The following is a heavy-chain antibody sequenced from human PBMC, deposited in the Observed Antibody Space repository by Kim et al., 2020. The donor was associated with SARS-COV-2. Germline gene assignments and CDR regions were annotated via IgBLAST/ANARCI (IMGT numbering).Heavy chain of an antibody. Sequence: GGSLRLSCAASGFTFNIYAMTWVRQAPGKGLEWVSTISGGRSSTYYADSVKGRFTISRDNSKNTLYLQMNSLRAEDTAVFYCAKGYVGLWDAIDFWGQGILVTVSS. V-gene: IGHV3-23*01. CDR3: AKGYVGLWDAIDF. CDR2: ISGGRSST. D-gene: IGHD3-10*01. J-gene: IGHJ4*02. CDR1: GFTFNIYA.